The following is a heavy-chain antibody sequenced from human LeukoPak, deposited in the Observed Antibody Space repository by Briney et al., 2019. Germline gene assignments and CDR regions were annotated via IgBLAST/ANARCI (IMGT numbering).Heavy chain of an antibody. CDR2: IYYSGST. Sequence: SETLSLTCTVSGGSISSYYWSWIRQPPGKGLEWIGYIYYSGSTNSNPSLKSRVTISVDTSKNQFSLKLSSVTAADTAVYYCARVEGLGISPGLRARNWYFDLWGRGTLVTVSS. D-gene: IGHD7-27*01. CDR1: GGSISSYY. V-gene: IGHV4-59*01. CDR3: ARVEGLGISPGLRARNWYFDL. J-gene: IGHJ2*01.